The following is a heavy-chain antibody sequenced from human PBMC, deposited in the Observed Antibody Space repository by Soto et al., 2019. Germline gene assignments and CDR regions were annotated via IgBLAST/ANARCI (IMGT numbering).Heavy chain of an antibody. V-gene: IGHV1-46*01. J-gene: IGHJ6*02. CDR2: INPSGVST. D-gene: IGHD6-19*01. CDR1: GYTLTNYY. CDR3: AREAVALVDYYYGMDV. Sequence: ASVKVSCKASGYTLTNYYVHWGRQAPGQGLEWMGIINPSGVSTTYAQKFQGRVIMTRDTSTSTVYMELSSLRFEDTAVYYCAREAVALVDYYYGMDVWGQGTTVTVSS.